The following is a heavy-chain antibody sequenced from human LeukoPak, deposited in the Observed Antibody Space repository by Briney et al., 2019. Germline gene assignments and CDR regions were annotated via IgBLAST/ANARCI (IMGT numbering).Heavy chain of an antibody. CDR2: ISWNSGSI. Sequence: PGRSLRLSCAASGFTFDDYAMHWVRQAPGKGLEWVSGISWNSGSIGYADSVKGRFTISRDNAKNSLYLQMNSLRAEDTALYYCAKDPGATLPGEYFDYWGQETLVTVSS. V-gene: IGHV3-9*01. CDR3: AKDPGATLPGEYFDY. D-gene: IGHD1-26*01. CDR1: GFTFDDYA. J-gene: IGHJ4*02.